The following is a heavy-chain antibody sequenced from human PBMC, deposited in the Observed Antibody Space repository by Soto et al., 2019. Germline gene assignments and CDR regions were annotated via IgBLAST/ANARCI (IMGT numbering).Heavy chain of an antibody. D-gene: IGHD6-19*01. CDR1: GGSVSSGSYY. J-gene: IGHJ6*02. V-gene: IGHV4-61*01. Sequence: LSLTCTVSGGSVSSGSYYWSWIRQPPGKGLEWIGYIYYSGSTNYNPSLKSRVTISVDTSKNQFSLKLSSVTAADTAVYYCASGAVAGIYYYYGMDVWGQGTTVTVSS. CDR2: IYYSGST. CDR3: ASGAVAGIYYYYGMDV.